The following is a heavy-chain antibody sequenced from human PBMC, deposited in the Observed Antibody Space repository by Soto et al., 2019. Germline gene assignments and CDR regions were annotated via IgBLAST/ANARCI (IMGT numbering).Heavy chain of an antibody. CDR1: GGFISSSSYY. CDR2: IYYSGST. V-gene: IGHV4-39*01. Sequence: PSETLSLTCTVSGGFISSSSYYWGWIRQPPGKGLEWIGSIYYSGSTYYNPSLKSRVTISVYTSKNQFALKLSSVPAADTAVYYCARSFGVVINSPFDNWGQGSLVTVSS. CDR3: ARSFGVVINSPFDN. D-gene: IGHD3-3*01. J-gene: IGHJ4*02.